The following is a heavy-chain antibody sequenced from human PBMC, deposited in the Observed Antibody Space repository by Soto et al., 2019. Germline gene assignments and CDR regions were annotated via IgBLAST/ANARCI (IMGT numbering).Heavy chain of an antibody. CDR3: ARHPNYYYCSGCSYYYYYYRIDV. CDR2: IYHSGST. CDR1: GASISSSNW. V-gene: IGHV4-4*02. D-gene: IGHD3-10*01. Sequence: PSETLSITCAVSGASISSSNWWSWVRQAPGKGREWIGDIYHSGSTNYNPSLKSRVTISVDKSKNQFSLKLNSVTAADTAVYYCARHPNYYYCSGCSYYYYYYRIDVWGQGTTVPVSS. J-gene: IGHJ6*02.